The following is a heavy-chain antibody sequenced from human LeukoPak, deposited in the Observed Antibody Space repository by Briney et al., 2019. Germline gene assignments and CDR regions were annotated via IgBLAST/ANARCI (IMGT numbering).Heavy chain of an antibody. D-gene: IGHD3-3*01. CDR1: GGSFSGYY. CDR2: INHSGST. CDR3: ASPSRSDLDAFDI. J-gene: IGHJ3*02. Sequence: KPSETLSLTCAVYGGSFSGYYWSWIRQPPGKGLEWIGEINHSGSTNYNPSLKSRVTISVDTSKNQFSLKLSSVTAADTAVYYCASPSRSDLDAFDIWGQGTMVTVSS. V-gene: IGHV4-34*01.